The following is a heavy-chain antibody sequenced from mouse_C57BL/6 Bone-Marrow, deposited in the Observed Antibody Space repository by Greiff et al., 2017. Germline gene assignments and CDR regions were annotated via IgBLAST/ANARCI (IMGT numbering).Heavy chain of an antibody. CDR2: LWSGGST. J-gene: IGHJ3*01. CDR3: ARGEDYDEVFAY. CDR1: GFSLTSYG. D-gene: IGHD2-4*01. V-gene: IGHV2-2*01. Sequence: VQLQESGPGLVQPSQSLSITCTVSGFSLTSYGVHWVRQSPGKGLEWLGVLWSGGSTDYNAAFISRLSISKDNSKSQVFFKMNSLQADDTAIYYCARGEDYDEVFAYWGQGTLVTVSA.